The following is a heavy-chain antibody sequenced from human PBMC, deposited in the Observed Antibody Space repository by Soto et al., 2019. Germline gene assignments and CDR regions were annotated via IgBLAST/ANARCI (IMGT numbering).Heavy chain of an antibody. V-gene: IGHV4-30-4*01. D-gene: IGHD5-18*01. CDR3: GRGQTAIDV. CDR2: IYYSGST. J-gene: IGHJ6*02. Sequence: PLSLTCSVSGGTIPRGYRFWSWVRQSPGKGLEWLGYIYYSGSTYYNPSLKGRVMMTIDTSKHQFSLNLSSVTAADTAVFYCGRGQTAIDVWGQGTTVTVSS. CDR1: GGTIPRGYRF.